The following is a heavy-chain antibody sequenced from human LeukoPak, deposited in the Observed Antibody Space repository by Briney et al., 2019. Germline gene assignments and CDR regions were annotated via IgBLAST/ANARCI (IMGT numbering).Heavy chain of an antibody. V-gene: IGHV3-64D*06. CDR2: SSSNGGST. J-gene: IGHJ4*02. Sequence: GGTLRLSCSASGFTFSTLPMHWVRQAPGKGLEYVSGSSSNGGSTYYADSVKGRFTISRDNSKNTLYLQMSSLRPEDTAVYYCVNQISGWVYWGQGTLVTVSS. CDR1: GFTFSTLP. D-gene: IGHD6-19*01. CDR3: VNQISGWVY.